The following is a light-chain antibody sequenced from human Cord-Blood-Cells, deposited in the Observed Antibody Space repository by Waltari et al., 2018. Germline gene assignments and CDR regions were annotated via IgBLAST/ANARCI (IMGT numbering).Light chain of an antibody. CDR2: ENN. V-gene: IGLV1-51*02. Sequence: QSVLTQPPSVSAAPGQKVTIPCPGRSSNIGNNYVSWYQQLPGTAPKLLIYENNKRPSGIPDRFSGSKSGTSATLGITGLQTGDEADYYCGTWDSSLSNWVFGGGTKLTVL. CDR3: GTWDSSLSNWV. CDR1: SSNIGNNY. J-gene: IGLJ3*02.